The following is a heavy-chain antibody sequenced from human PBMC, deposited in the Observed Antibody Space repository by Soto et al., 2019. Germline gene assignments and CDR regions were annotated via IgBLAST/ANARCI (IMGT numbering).Heavy chain of an antibody. Sequence: EVQLVESGGGLVKPGGSLRLSCAASGFTFSNAWMSWVRQAPRKGLEWVGRITSKTDGGTTDYAAPVKGRFTISRDDSKNTLYLQMNSLKTEDTAVYYCTTQNLGYCSGGSCSHYYYMDVWGKGTTVTVSS. CDR3: TTQNLGYCSGGSCSHYYYMDV. CDR2: ITSKTDGGTT. J-gene: IGHJ6*03. D-gene: IGHD2-15*01. V-gene: IGHV3-15*01. CDR1: GFTFSNAW.